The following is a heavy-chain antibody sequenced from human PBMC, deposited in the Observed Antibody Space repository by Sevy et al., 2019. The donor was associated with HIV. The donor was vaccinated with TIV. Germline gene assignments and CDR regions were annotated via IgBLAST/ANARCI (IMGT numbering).Heavy chain of an antibody. D-gene: IGHD4-17*01. CDR2: IIPIFGTA. CDR1: GGTFSSYA. Sequence: SVKVSCKASGGTFSSYAISWVRQAPGQGLEWMGGIIPIFGTANYAQKFQGRVTITADESTSTAYMELSGLGSEDTAVYYCAREGYYGGYYYYGMDVWGQGTTVTVSS. CDR3: AREGYYGGYYYYGMDV. V-gene: IGHV1-69*13. J-gene: IGHJ6*02.